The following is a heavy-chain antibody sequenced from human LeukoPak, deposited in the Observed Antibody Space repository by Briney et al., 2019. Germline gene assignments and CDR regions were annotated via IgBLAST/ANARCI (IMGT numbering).Heavy chain of an antibody. J-gene: IGHJ4*02. CDR2: IYPGDSDT. D-gene: IGHD5-24*01. CDR1: GYSFSNYW. CDR3: ARRRGDGYNSPSDY. Sequence: GESLKISCKGSGYSFSNYWIGWVRQMPGKGLEWIGNIYPGDSDTRYSPSFQGQVTISADKSITTAYLQWSSLKASDTAMYYCARRRGDGYNSPSDYWGQGTLVTVSS. V-gene: IGHV5-51*01.